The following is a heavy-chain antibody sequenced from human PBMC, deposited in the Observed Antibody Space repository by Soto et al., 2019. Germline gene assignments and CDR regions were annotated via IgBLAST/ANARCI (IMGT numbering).Heavy chain of an antibody. D-gene: IGHD1-26*01. J-gene: IGHJ5*02. CDR2: IYYSWST. Sequence: SATMSLTCTFSGFSVRKGGYYLNWIRQHPGKGLEWIGYIYYSWSTYYNPSLKSRVTISVDTSKNQFSLKLSSVTAADTAVYYCARDMHAGFTHYFDPWGQGTLVTVSS. V-gene: IGHV4-31*03. CDR1: GFSVRKGGYY. CDR3: ARDMHAGFTHYFDP.